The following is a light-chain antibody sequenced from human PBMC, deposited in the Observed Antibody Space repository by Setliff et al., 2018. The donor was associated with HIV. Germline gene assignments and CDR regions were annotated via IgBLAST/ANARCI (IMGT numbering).Light chain of an antibody. CDR2: GDT. Sequence: SVLTQPPSVSGNPGQRVTISCTGSISNIGAYNLWAYYDVHWYQHLPGAAPKLLIYGDTIRPSGVPDRFSGSKSGTSASLTITGLRAEDEAYYYCQSYDTGLSGYVYGTGTRSPS. J-gene: IGLJ1*01. CDR1: ISNIGAYNLWAYYD. CDR3: QSYDTGLSGYV. V-gene: IGLV1-40*01.